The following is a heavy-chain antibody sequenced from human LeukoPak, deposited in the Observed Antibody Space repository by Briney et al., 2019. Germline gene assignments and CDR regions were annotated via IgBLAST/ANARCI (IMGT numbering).Heavy chain of an antibody. J-gene: IGHJ4*02. Sequence: SETLPLTRAVYGGSFRRYYWSWIRQPPGKGLEWIGEINHSGSTNYKQSLKNRVTISVDTSKNQFSLKLSSVTAADTAVYYFARGGPVLRYFDWLTLAGYFDYWGQGTLVTVSS. CDR1: GGSFRRYY. CDR2: INHSGST. D-gene: IGHD3-9*01. CDR3: ARGGPVLRYFDWLTLAGYFDY. V-gene: IGHV4-34*01.